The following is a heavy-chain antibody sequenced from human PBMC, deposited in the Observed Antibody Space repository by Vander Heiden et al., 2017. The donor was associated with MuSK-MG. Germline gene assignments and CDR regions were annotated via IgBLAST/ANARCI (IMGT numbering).Heavy chain of an antibody. J-gene: IGHJ4*02. CDR3: ARDSGSLVYFDY. V-gene: IGHV1-3*04. D-gene: IGHD3-16*01. CDR1: GYTFNRYA. Sequence: QVQHVQSGAEVKKPGASVKLSCKASGYTFNRYAMHWVRQAPGQRLEWMGWINTGNGNTRISQNFQGTAYMELSSLTSEDTAVYYCARDSGSLVYFDYWGQGTLVTVSS. CDR2: INTGNGNT.